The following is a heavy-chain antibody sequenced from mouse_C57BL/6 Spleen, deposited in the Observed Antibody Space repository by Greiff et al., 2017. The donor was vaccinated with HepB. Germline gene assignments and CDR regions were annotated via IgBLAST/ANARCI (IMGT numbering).Heavy chain of an antibody. Sequence: VQLQQPGAELVKPGASVKLSCKASGYTFTSYWMQWVKQRPGQGLEWIGEIDPSDSYTHYNQKFKGKATLTVDTSSSTAYMQLSSLTSEDSAVYYCARKGYWGQGTTLTVSS. CDR3: ARKGY. CDR2: IDPSDSYT. V-gene: IGHV1-50*01. J-gene: IGHJ2*01. CDR1: GYTFTSYW.